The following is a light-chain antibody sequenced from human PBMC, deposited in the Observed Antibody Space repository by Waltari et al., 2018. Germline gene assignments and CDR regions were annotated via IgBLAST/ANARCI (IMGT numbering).Light chain of an antibody. Sequence: QSALTQPASVSGSPGQSITISCTGTSNDVGDYNYVSWYQQHPGKAPKLMIYDVSNRPSGFSNRFSGSKSGNTASLTISGLQAEDEADYYCSSYTSSITWVFGGGTKLTVL. CDR3: SSYTSSITWV. V-gene: IGLV2-14*01. CDR2: DVS. CDR1: SNDVGDYNY. J-gene: IGLJ3*02.